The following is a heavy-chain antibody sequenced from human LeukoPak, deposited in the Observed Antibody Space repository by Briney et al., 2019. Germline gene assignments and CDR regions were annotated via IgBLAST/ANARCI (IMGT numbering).Heavy chain of an antibody. CDR2: ISYDGSNK. CDR3: ARDLVSGYSYGAREAFDI. D-gene: IGHD5-18*01. V-gene: IGHV3-30*04. Sequence: GGSLRLSCAASGFTFNSYAMHWVRQAPGKGLEWVAVISYDGSNKYYADSVKGRFTISRDNSKNTLYLQMNSLRAEDTAVYYCARDLVSGYSYGAREAFDIWGQGTMVTVSS. J-gene: IGHJ3*02. CDR1: GFTFNSYA.